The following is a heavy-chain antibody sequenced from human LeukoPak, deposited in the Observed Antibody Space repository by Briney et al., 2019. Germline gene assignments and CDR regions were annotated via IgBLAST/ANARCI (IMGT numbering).Heavy chain of an antibody. CDR3: VRDSGSSYGYYFLH. D-gene: IGHD1-26*01. CDR2: ISSSSSHM. Sequence: GGSLRLSCAASGFTFNSYSMYWVRQAPGRGLEWVSSISSSSSHMYYADSVKGRFSISRDNAKNSLYLQMNSLRAEDTAVYYCVRDSGSSYGYYFLHWGQGTLVTVSS. V-gene: IGHV3-21*01. J-gene: IGHJ1*01. CDR1: GFTFNSYS.